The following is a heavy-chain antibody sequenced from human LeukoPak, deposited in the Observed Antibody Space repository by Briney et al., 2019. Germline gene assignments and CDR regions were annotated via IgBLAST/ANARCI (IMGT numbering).Heavy chain of an antibody. V-gene: IGHV1-69*04. CDR2: IIPILGIA. D-gene: IGHD3-22*01. Sequence: SVKVSCKASGGTFSSYAISWVRQAPGQGLEWMGRIIPILGIANYAQKFQGRVTITADKSTSTAYMELSSLRSEDTAVYYCAKTGYYDSSGQNAFDIWGQGTMVTVSS. CDR3: AKTGYYDSSGQNAFDI. CDR1: GGTFSSYA. J-gene: IGHJ3*02.